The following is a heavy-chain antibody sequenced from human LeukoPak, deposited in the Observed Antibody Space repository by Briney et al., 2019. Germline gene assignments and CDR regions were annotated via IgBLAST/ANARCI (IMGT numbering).Heavy chain of an antibody. D-gene: IGHD6-13*01. CDR2: IYYSGST. CDR3: ARGSGSSWPYYYYYGMDV. CDR1: GGSISRYY. Sequence: PSETLSLTCTVSGGSISRYYWSWILQPPGKGLEWIGYIYYSGSTNYNPSLKSRVTISVDTSKNEFSLKLSSVTAADPAVYYCARGSGSSWPYYYYYGMDVWGQGTTVTVSS. V-gene: IGHV4-59*01. J-gene: IGHJ6*02.